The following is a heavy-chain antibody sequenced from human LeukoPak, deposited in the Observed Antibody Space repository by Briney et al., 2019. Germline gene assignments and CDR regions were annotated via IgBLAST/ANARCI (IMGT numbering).Heavy chain of an antibody. V-gene: IGHV4-34*01. CDR1: GGSFSGYY. J-gene: IGHJ4*02. D-gene: IGHD4-23*01. CDR3: ARHGYGGNDY. CDR2: INHSGST. Sequence: ASETLSLTCAVYGGSFSGYYWSWIRQPPGKGLEWIGEINHSGSTNYNPSLKSRVTISVDTSKNQFSLKLSSVTAADTAVYYCARHGYGGNDYWGQGTLVTVSS.